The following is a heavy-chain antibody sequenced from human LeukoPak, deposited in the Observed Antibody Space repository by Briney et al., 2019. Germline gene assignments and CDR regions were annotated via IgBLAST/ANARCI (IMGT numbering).Heavy chain of an antibody. D-gene: IGHD3-10*02. CDR1: GFTFSSYE. CDR3: PELGITMIGGV. CDR2: ISSSGSTI. V-gene: IGHV3-48*03. J-gene: IGHJ6*04. Sequence: GGSLRLSCAASGFTFSSYEMNWVRQAPGKGLEWVSYISSSGSTIYYADSVKRRFTIPRANAKNSLYLQMNSLRAEDTAVYYCPELGITMIGGVWGKGTTVTISS.